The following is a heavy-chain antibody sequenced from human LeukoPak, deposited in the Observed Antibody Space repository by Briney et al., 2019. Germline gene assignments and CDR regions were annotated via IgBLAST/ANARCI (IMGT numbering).Heavy chain of an antibody. CDR3: ARDYGDYFDY. CDR2: IYDSGST. CDR1: GGSIRSSYYY. J-gene: IGHJ4*02. V-gene: IGHV4-39*07. Sequence: PSETLSLTCTVSGGSIRSSYYYWGWICQPPGKGLEWIGSIYDSGSTYYNPSLKSRVTISVDTSKNQFSLKLSSVAAADTAVYYCARDYGDYFDYWGQGTLVTVSS. D-gene: IGHD4-17*01.